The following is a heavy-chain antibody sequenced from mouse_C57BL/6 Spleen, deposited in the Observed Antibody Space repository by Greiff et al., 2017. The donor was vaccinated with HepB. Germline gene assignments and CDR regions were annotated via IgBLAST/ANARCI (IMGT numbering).Heavy chain of an antibody. J-gene: IGHJ2*01. CDR2: IYPGDGDT. CDR1: GYAFSSSW. CDR3: ATYPHFDY. Sequence: QVQLQQSGPELVKPGASVKISCKASGYAFSSSWMNWVKQRPGKGLEWIGRIYPGDGDTNYNGKFKGKATLTADKSSSTAYMQLSSLTSEDSAVYFCATYPHFDYWGQGTTLTVSS. D-gene: IGHD2-10*01. V-gene: IGHV1-82*01.